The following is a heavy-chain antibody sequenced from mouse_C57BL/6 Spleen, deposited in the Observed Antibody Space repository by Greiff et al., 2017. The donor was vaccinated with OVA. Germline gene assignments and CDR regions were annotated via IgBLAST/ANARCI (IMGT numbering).Heavy chain of an antibody. D-gene: IGHD1-1*01. V-gene: IGHV5-12*01. CDR3: ARRGIINYAMDY. J-gene: IGHJ4*01. CDR2: ISNGGGST. Sequence: EVQLQESGGGLVQPGGSLKLSCAASGFTFSDYYMYWVRQTPEKRLEWVAYISNGGGSTYYPDTVKGRFTISRDNAKNTQYLQMSRLTSEDTAMYYCARRGIINYAMDYWGQGTSVTVSA. CDR1: GFTFSDYY.